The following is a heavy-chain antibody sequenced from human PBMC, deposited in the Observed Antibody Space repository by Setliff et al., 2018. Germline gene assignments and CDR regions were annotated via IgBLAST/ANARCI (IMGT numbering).Heavy chain of an antibody. CDR3: ARTCSGSGCYAGLES. D-gene: IGHD2-15*01. J-gene: IGHJ4*02. Sequence: SLRLSCAASGFTFSTYRMHWVRQAPGKGLEWVAVIWDDXXXXXXXDSVXXRFTISRDNSKNTLYLQMNSLRPEDTAVYYCARTCSGSGCYAGLESWGQGTPVTVSS. CDR2: IWDDXXXX. V-gene: IGHV3-30-3*01. CDR1: GFTFSTYR.